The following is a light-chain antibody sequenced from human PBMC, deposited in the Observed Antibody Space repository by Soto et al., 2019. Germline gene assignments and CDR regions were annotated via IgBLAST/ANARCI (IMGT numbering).Light chain of an antibody. V-gene: IGKV3-15*01. Sequence: EVVMTQSPATLSVSPGGRATLSCRASQSVNANLAWYQQKPGQAPRLLIHGASNRATGIPARFSGSGFGTEFILTLSSLQSEDFAVYYCQQYNTWLWTFGQGTKVEI. CDR3: QQYNTWLWT. CDR2: GAS. CDR1: QSVNAN. J-gene: IGKJ1*01.